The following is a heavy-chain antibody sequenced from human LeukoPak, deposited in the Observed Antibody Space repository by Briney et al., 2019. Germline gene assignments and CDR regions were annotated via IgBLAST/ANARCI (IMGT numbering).Heavy chain of an antibody. V-gene: IGHV1-2*02. D-gene: IGHD2-2*01. CDR1: GYTFTGYY. CDR2: INPNSGGT. CDR3: ASFFPSTPNWFDP. Sequence: ASVKVSCKASGYTFTGYYMHWVRQAPGQGLERMGWINPNSGGTNYAQKFQGRVTMTRDTSISTAYMELSRLRPDDTAVYYCASFFPSTPNWFDPWGQGTLVTVSS. J-gene: IGHJ5*02.